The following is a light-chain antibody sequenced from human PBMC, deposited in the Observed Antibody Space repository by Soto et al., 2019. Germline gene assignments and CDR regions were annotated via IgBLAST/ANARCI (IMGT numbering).Light chain of an antibody. CDR2: EGS. V-gene: IGLV2-23*01. Sequence: QSALTQPASVSGSPGQSITISCTGTSSDVGSYNLVSWYQQHPGKAPKLMIYEGSKRPSGVSNRFSGSKSGNTASLTISGLQAEHEADYYCCSYAGSSTLGVFGGGTQLTVL. CDR1: SSDVGSYNL. J-gene: IGLJ2*01. CDR3: CSYAGSSTLGV.